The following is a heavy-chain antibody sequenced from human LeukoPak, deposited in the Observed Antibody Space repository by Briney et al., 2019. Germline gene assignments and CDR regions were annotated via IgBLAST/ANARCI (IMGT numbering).Heavy chain of an antibody. CDR2: IYYSGST. CDR3: ARDRRDGYNLYYFDY. V-gene: IGHV4-59*01. CDR1: GGSISSYY. D-gene: IGHD5-24*01. J-gene: IGHJ4*02. Sequence: SETLSLTCTVSGGSISSYYWSWIRQPPGKGLEWIGYIYYSGSTNCNPSLKSRVTISVDTSKNQFSLKLSSVTAADTAVYYCARDRRDGYNLYYFDYWGQGTLVTVSS.